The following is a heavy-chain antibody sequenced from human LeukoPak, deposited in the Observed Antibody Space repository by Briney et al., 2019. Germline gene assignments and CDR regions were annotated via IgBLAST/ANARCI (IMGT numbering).Heavy chain of an antibody. J-gene: IGHJ4*02. V-gene: IGHV4-34*01. D-gene: IGHD3-22*01. CDR2: INHSGST. CDR1: GGSFSGYY. Sequence: PSETLSLTCAVYGGSFSGYYWSWIRQPPGKGLEWIGEINHSGSTNYNPSLKSRVTISVDTSKNQFSLKLSSVTAADTAVYYCARVHRGFSNIVRDYWGQGTLVTVSS. CDR3: ARVHRGFSNIVRDY.